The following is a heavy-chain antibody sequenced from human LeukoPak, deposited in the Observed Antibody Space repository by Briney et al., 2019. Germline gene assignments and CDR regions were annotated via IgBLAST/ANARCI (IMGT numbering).Heavy chain of an antibody. D-gene: IGHD2-2*01. Sequence: GASVKVSCKASGYTFTGYYMHWVRQAPGQGLEWMGWINPNSGGTNYAQKFQGRVTMTRDTSISTAYMELSRLRSDDTAVYYCARALTSTSLYNIDYWGQGTLVTVSS. V-gene: IGHV1-2*02. CDR2: INPNSGGT. CDR3: ARALTSTSLYNIDY. J-gene: IGHJ4*02. CDR1: GYTFTGYY.